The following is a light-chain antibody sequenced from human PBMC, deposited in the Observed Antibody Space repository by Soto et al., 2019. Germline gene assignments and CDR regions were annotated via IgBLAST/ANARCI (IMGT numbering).Light chain of an antibody. CDR3: QQYSPLIT. J-gene: IGKJ5*01. CDR1: QDISNY. V-gene: IGKV1-33*01. Sequence: DIQMTQSPSSLSASVGDRVTITCQASQDISNYLNWYQQKLGEAPKLLIYDASNLETGVPSRFSGGGAGKDFTFTISSLEPEDIATYYCQQYSPLITFGQGTRLEIK. CDR2: DAS.